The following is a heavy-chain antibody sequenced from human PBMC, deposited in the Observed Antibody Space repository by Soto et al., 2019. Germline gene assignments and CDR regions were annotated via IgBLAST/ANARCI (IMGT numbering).Heavy chain of an antibody. CDR3: ARGGYTPMDHYYGLDV. J-gene: IGHJ6*02. Sequence: SGPTLVNPTQTLTLTCTFSGFSLSTSGMCVNWIRQPPGKALEWLALINWDDDKYYSTSLRTRLSISRDTSKNRVVLTVTNMDPVDTATYFCARGGYTPMDHYYGLDVWGQGTPVTISS. CDR2: INWDDDK. CDR1: GFSLSTSGMC. V-gene: IGHV2-70*01. D-gene: IGHD5-18*01.